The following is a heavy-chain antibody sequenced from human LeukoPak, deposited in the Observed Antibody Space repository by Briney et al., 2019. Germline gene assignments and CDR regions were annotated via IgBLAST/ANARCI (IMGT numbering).Heavy chain of an antibody. V-gene: IGHV3-21*01. D-gene: IGHD5-24*01. J-gene: IGHJ4*02. Sequence: GGSLRLSCAASGFTFSSYSMNWVRQAPGKGLEWVSSISSSSSYIYYADSVKGRFTISTDNAKNSLYLQMNSLRAEDTAVYYCARDRREYGDGYNRGDYWGQGTLVTVSS. CDR2: ISSSSSYI. CDR1: GFTFSSYS. CDR3: ARDRREYGDGYNRGDY.